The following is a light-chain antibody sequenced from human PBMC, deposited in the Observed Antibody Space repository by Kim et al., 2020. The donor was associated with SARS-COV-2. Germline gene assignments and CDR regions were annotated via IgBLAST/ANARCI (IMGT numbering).Light chain of an antibody. CDR3: QHFKSFPWT. V-gene: IGKV1-5*03. CDR2: QAS. Sequence: SVGDRVTITCRASQSIGNYLAWDQQKAGKAPDLLISQASTLESGVPSRFSGSGSGTEFTLIISSLQPDDFATYYCQHFKSFPWTFGQGTKADIK. CDR1: QSIGNY. J-gene: IGKJ1*01.